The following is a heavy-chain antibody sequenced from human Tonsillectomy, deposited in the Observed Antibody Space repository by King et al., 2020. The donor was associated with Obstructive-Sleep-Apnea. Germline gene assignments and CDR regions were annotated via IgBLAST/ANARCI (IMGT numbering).Heavy chain of an antibody. D-gene: IGHD6-19*01. V-gene: IGHV3-23*04. CDR1: GFTFCSYA. CDR3: AKDRSGWTPFDY. CDR2: ISGDWKIT. J-gene: IGHJ4*02. Sequence: VQLVESGGGLVQPGGALRRFCAASGFTFCSYARSWVRQAPGKGVGWVLTISGDWKITLYVDSAKGRFTISRDNSKNTLYLQMNSLRAEDTAVYYCAKDRSGWTPFDYWGQGTLVTVSS.